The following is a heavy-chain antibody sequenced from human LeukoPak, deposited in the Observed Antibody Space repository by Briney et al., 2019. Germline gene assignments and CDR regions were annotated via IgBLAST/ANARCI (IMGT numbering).Heavy chain of an antibody. CDR2: IGSSGSYI. V-gene: IGHV3-21*01. D-gene: IGHD5-18*01. Sequence: GSLRLSCEVSGFTFSSYHMNWVRQAPGKGLEWVSSIGSSGSYIYYADSLTGRFTISRDNAKNSLYLQMNSLRAEDTAMYYCARRATTERGHSYGLDFWGQGTLVTVSS. CDR1: GFTFSSYH. CDR3: ARRATTERGHSYGLDF. J-gene: IGHJ4*02.